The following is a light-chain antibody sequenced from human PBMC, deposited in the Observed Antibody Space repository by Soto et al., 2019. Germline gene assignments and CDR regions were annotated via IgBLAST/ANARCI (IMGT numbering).Light chain of an antibody. J-gene: IGKJ2*01. Sequence: DIQMAQSPSSLSVSVGDRVTITCRASQSITNYLNWYQQKPGKAPKLLVYAASSLQSGVPSRFSGNGSGTDFTLTITSLQPEDFASYHCQQSDSYPYTFGQGTKLEIK. CDR1: QSITNY. CDR3: QQSDSYPYT. CDR2: AAS. V-gene: IGKV1-39*01.